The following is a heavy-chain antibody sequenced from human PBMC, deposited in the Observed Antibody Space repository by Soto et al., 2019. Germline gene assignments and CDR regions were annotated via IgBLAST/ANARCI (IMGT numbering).Heavy chain of an antibody. J-gene: IGHJ4*02. V-gene: IGHV1-69*13. Sequence: LVKVSCKASGGTFSSYAISWVRQAPGQGLEWMGGIIPIFGTANYAQKFQGRVTITADESTSTAYMELSSLRSEDTAVYYCAPLLLWFGELTPHWGQGTLVTVSS. CDR1: GGTFSSYA. D-gene: IGHD3-10*01. CDR2: IIPIFGTA. CDR3: APLLLWFGELTPH.